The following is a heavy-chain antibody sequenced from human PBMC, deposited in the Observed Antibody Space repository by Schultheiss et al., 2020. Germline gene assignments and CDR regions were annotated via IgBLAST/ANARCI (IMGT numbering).Heavy chain of an antibody. V-gene: IGHV1-69*04. CDR1: GGTFSSYA. Sequence: SVKVSCKASGGTFSSYAISWVRQAPGQGLEWMGRIIPILGIANYAQKFQGRVTITADESTSTAYMELSSLGSEDTAVYYCARGRYSHGDYWGKGTLVTVSS. CDR3: ARGRYSHGDY. CDR2: IIPILGIA. J-gene: IGHJ4*02. D-gene: IGHD5-18*01.